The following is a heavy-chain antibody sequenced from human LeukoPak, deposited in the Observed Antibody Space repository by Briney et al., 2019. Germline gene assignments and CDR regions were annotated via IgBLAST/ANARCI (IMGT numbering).Heavy chain of an antibody. CDR3: AKVGPREPAVYYFDY. CDR2: ISGSGGST. V-gene: IGHV3-23*01. J-gene: IGHJ4*02. D-gene: IGHD2-2*01. Sequence: GGSLRLSCAASGFTFSSYAMSWVRQAPGKGLEWVSAISGSGGSTYYADSVKGRFTISRDNSKNTLYLQMNSLRAEDTAVCYCAKVGPREPAVYYFDYWGQGTLVTVSS. CDR1: GFTFSSYA.